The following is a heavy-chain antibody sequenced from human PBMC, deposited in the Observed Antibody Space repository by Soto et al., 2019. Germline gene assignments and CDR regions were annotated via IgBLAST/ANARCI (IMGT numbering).Heavy chain of an antibody. D-gene: IGHD2-15*01. CDR1: GGSISSYY. V-gene: IGHV4-59*12. J-gene: IGHJ3*02. CDR2: IYYSGST. CDR3: ARGGVGYCSGGSCRGAAFDI. Sequence: SETLSLTCTVSGGSISSYYWSWIRQPPGKGLELIGYIYYSGSTNYNPSLKSRVTISADKSISTAYLQWSSLKASDTAMYYCARGGVGYCSGGSCRGAAFDIWGQGTMVTVSS.